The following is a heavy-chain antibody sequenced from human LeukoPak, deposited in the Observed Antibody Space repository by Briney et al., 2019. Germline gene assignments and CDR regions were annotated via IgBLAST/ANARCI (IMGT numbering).Heavy chain of an antibody. V-gene: IGHV4-4*07. CDR3: ARDHRDSSGYYDYYYFDY. D-gene: IGHD3-22*01. CDR1: GGSISSYY. CDR2: IYTSGST. J-gene: IGHJ4*02. Sequence: SETLSLTCTVSGGSISSYYWSWIRQPAGKGLEWNARIYTSGSTNYNPSLKSRVTMSVDTSKNQFSLKLSSVTAADTAVYYCARDHRDSSGYYDYYYFDYWGQGTLVTVSS.